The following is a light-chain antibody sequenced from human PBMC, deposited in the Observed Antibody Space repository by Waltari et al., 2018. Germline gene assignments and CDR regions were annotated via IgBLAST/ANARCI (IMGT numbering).Light chain of an antibody. CDR2: DAF. CDR1: QNIQTF. CDR3: QQRSDWPPFT. J-gene: IGKJ3*01. Sequence: EIVLTQSPVTLSLSPGERATLSCRASQNIQTFLAWYQHRPGQPPRLLIYDAFYRATGIHARFSGSGSGTDFTLSISSLEPEDFAVYFCQQRSDWPPFTFGPGTRVDI. V-gene: IGKV3-11*01.